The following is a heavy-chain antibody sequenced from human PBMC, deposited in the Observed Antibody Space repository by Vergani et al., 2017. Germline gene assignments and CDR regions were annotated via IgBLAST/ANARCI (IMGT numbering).Heavy chain of an antibody. CDR1: GFSFNSYW. J-gene: IGHJ5*01. Sequence: DVHLAESGGGFFQPGGSLRLSCSASGFSFNSYWMHWVRQVQGKGLLWVSRIKSDGSITAYADSVKGRFTISRDNAQNTLYLQMNSLRVEDTGLYYCARARCIETCYMSNWLDSWGQGTLVTVSS. CDR3: ARARCIETCYMSNWLDS. D-gene: IGHD3-9*01. V-gene: IGHV3-74*03. CDR2: IKSDGSIT.